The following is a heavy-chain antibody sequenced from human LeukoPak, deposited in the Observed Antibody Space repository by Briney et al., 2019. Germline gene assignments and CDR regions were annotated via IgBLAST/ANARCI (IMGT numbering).Heavy chain of an antibody. D-gene: IGHD5-18*01. CDR2: IKGDGSRT. Sequence: GSLRLSCGASGFTFSSYWMHWVRQAPGKGLVWVSRIKGDGSRTAYADSVKGRFTISRDNAKNSLYLQMNSLRADDTAVYYCARDRGYSYGFDYWGQGTLVTVSS. J-gene: IGHJ4*02. CDR3: ARDRGYSYGFDY. CDR1: GFTFSSYW. V-gene: IGHV3-74*01.